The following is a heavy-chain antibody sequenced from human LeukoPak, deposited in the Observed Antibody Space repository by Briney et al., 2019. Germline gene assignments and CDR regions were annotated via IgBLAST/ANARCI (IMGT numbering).Heavy chain of an antibody. V-gene: IGHV1-69*04. D-gene: IGHD3-3*01. Sequence: AASVKVSCKASGGTFSSYAISWVRQAPGQGLEWMGRIIPILGIANYAQKFQGRVTITADKSTSTAYMELSSLRSEDTAVYYCARDGSVLRFLEWLPGYYGMDVWGQGTTVTVSS. CDR2: IIPILGIA. CDR1: GGTFSSYA. J-gene: IGHJ6*02. CDR3: ARDGSVLRFLEWLPGYYGMDV.